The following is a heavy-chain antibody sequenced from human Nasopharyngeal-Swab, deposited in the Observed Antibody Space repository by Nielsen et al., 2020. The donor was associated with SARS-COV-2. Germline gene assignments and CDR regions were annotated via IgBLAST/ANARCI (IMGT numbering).Heavy chain of an antibody. V-gene: IGHV1-69*06. D-gene: IGHD4-17*01. CDR2: IIPIFGTA. CDR1: GGTFSSYA. J-gene: IGHJ6*02. Sequence: SVKVSCKASGGTFSSYAISWVRQAPGQGLEWMGGIIPIFGTANYAQKFQGRVTITADKSTSTAYMELSSLRSEDTAVYYCARGLATVTTRPYYYYGMDVWGQGTTVTVSS. CDR3: ARGLATVTTRPYYYYGMDV.